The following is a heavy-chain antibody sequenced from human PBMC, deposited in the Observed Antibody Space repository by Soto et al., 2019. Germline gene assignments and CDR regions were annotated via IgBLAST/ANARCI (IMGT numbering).Heavy chain of an antibody. CDR3: ARYCAYDIIYYCSSDRLDY. CDR1: GFAFNRYY. V-gene: IGHV3-7*01. Sequence: VQLVESGGGLVQPGGSLRLSCAASGFAFNRYYMSWVLQAPGKGLEWVATVDQDGSAKYYVDSVKGGFTISRDNAKISLYVQMNSLRGEDTAVYYCARYCAYDIIYYCSSDRLDYWGQGTLVTVSS. CDR2: VDQDGSAK. J-gene: IGHJ4*02. D-gene: IGHD2-21*01.